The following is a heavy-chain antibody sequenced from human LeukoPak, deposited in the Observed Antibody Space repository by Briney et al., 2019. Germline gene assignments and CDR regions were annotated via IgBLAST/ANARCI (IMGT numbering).Heavy chain of an antibody. CDR2: INHSGST. CDR3: AREAYYYDSSGYYYLDY. CDR1: GGSFSGYY. D-gene: IGHD3-22*01. V-gene: IGHV4-34*01. J-gene: IGHJ4*02. Sequence: SETLSLTCAVYGGSFSGYYWSWIRQPPGKGLEWIGEINHSGSTNYNPSLKSRVTISVDTSKNQFSLKLSSVTAADTAVYYCAREAYYYDSSGYYYLDYWGQGTLVTVSS.